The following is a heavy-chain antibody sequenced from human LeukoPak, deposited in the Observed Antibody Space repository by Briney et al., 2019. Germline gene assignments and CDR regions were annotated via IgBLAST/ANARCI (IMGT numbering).Heavy chain of an antibody. Sequence: GASVKVSCKASGYTFTGYYMHWVRQAPGQGLEWMGWINPNSGGTNYAQKFQGRVTMTRDTSISTAYMEPSRLRSDDTAVYYCARQSGSGSYSPGLHYYYYYGMDVWGQGTTVTVSS. CDR2: INPNSGGT. J-gene: IGHJ6*02. CDR1: GYTFTGYY. CDR3: ARQSGSGSYSPGLHYYYYYGMDV. D-gene: IGHD3-10*01. V-gene: IGHV1-2*02.